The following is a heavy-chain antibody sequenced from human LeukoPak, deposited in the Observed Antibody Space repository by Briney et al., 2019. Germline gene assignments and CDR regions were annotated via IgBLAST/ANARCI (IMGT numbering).Heavy chain of an antibody. CDR3: ARDIGVGATTTFDY. V-gene: IGHV3-66*01. CDR2: IYSGGST. J-gene: IGHJ4*02. D-gene: IGHD1-26*01. CDR1: GFTFSSYA. Sequence: GGSLRLSCAASGFTFSSYAMSWVLQAPGKGLEWVSVIYSGGSTYYADSVKGRFTTSRDNSKNTLYLQMNSLRAEDTAVYYCARDIGVGATTTFDYWGQGTLVTVSS.